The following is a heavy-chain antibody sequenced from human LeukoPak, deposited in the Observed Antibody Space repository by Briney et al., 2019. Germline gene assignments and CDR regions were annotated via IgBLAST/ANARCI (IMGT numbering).Heavy chain of an antibody. CDR3: ARAETYYYDSSGYRIEYFQH. CDR2: IIPILGIA. J-gene: IGHJ1*01. V-gene: IGHV1-69*04. D-gene: IGHD3-22*01. Sequence: GASAKVSCKASGGTFSSYAISWVRQAPGQGLEWMGRIIPILGIANYAQKIQGRVTITADKSTSTAYMELSSLRSEDTAVYYCARAETYYYDSSGYRIEYFQHWGQGTLVTVSS. CDR1: GGTFSSYA.